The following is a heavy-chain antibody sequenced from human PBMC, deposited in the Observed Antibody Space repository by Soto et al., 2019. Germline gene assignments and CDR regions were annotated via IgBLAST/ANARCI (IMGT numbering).Heavy chain of an antibody. V-gene: IGHV1-3*04. CDR2: INTGNGNT. Sequence: QIQLVQSGAEVKKPGASVKVSCKASGYSFSSYAMHWVRQAPGQRLEWMGWINTGNGNTKYSQKCQGRVTISTYTSASTAYMELSSLRSEDTAVYYCASQDSWGSNGYAGHFDIWGQGTMVTVSS. CDR3: ASQDSWGSNGYAGHFDI. D-gene: IGHD2-2*01. J-gene: IGHJ3*02. CDR1: GYSFSSYA.